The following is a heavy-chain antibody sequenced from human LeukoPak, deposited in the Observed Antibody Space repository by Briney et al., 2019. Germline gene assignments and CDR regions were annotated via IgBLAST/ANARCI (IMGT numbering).Heavy chain of an antibody. D-gene: IGHD6-13*01. CDR3: ARVSGIRQQLVARHGAFDI. CDR1: GGSISSGGYY. Sequence: SETLSLTCTVSGGSISSGGYYWSWIRQPPGKGLEWIGYIYHSGSTYYNPSLKSRVTISVDRSKNQFSLKLSSVTAADTVVYYCARVSGIRQQLVARHGAFDIWGQGTMVTVSS. CDR2: IYHSGST. J-gene: IGHJ3*02. V-gene: IGHV4-30-2*01.